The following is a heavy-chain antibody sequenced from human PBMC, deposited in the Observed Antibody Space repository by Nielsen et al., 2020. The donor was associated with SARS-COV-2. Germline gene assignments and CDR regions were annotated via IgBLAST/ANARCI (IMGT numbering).Heavy chain of an antibody. J-gene: IGHJ3*02. V-gene: IGHV3-7*01. Sequence: GGSLRLSCAASGFPFSLYTMAWVRQAPGKGLEWVATIKQDGSEKYYVDSVKGRFTISRDNAKNSLYLQMNSLRGEDTAVYYCVRDTLAYCSGDCYSDAFDIWGQGTLVTVSS. CDR2: IKQDGSEK. D-gene: IGHD2-21*02. CDR3: VRDTLAYCSGDCYSDAFDI. CDR1: GFPFSLYT.